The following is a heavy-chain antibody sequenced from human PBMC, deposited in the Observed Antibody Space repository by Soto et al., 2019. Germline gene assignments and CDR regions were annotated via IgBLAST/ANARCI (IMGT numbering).Heavy chain of an antibody. Sequence: QVQLVESGGGVVQPGRSLRLSCAASGFTFSSYAMHWVRQAPGKGLEWVAVIAYDGSNKYYADSVKGRFTISRDNSKNTLYLQMNSLRAEDTAVYYCARGRVGATGYYYYGMDVWGQGTTVTVSS. J-gene: IGHJ6*02. V-gene: IGHV3-30-3*01. CDR3: ARGRVGATGYYYYGMDV. CDR1: GFTFSSYA. CDR2: IAYDGSNK. D-gene: IGHD1-26*01.